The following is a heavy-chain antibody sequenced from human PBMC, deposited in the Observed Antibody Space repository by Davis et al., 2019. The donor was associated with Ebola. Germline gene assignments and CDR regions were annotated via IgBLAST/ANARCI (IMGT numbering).Heavy chain of an antibody. J-gene: IGHJ4*02. CDR3: AGGSYWVDY. CDR1: GSILTSYW. CDR2: VDPRDSYA. D-gene: IGHD1-26*01. Sequence: GESLKTSCKRSGSILTSYWISRVRQMPGKGLEWMGRVDPRDSYANYSPSFQGHVTISTDKSINTAFLQWSSLKASDTAIYYCAGGSYWVDYWGQGTLVTVSS. V-gene: IGHV5-10-1*01.